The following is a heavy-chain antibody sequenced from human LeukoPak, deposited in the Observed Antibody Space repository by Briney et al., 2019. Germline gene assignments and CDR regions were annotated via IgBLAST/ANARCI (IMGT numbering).Heavy chain of an antibody. CDR1: GYTFISYG. Sequence: ASVKVSCKASGYTFISYGISWVRQAPGQGLEWMGWINPNSGGTNYAQKFQGRVTMTRDTSISTAYMELSRLRSDDTAVYYCAREGPSAAGTVDYWGQGTLVTVSS. V-gene: IGHV1-2*02. D-gene: IGHD6-13*01. CDR3: AREGPSAAGTVDY. CDR2: INPNSGGT. J-gene: IGHJ4*02.